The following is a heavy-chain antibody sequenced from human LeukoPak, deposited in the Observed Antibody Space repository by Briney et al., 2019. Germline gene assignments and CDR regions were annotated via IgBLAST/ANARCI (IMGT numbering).Heavy chain of an antibody. V-gene: IGHV3-30-3*01. CDR2: ISYDGSNK. J-gene: IGHJ3*01. Sequence: PGRSLRLSCAASGFTFSDYAMHWVRQAPGKGLEWVAVISYDGSNKYYADSVKGRFTISRDNSKNTLYLQMNSLRTEDTAVYYCATPSSYFDFWSGYFPVWGQGTMVTVSS. CDR3: ATPSSYFDFWSGYFPV. D-gene: IGHD3-3*01. CDR1: GFTFSDYA.